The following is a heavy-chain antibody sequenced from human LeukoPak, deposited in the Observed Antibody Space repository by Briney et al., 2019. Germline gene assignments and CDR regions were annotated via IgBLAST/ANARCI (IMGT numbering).Heavy chain of an antibody. CDR2: ISSSSTSSTI. Sequence: GGSLRLSCAASGFTLSSYSMNWVRQAPGKGPEWVSYISSSSTSSTIYYADSVKGRFTISRDNAKNSLYLQMNSLRDEDTAVYYCARSKDTAMFNWGQGTLVTVSS. CDR1: GFTLSSYS. V-gene: IGHV3-48*02. J-gene: IGHJ4*02. D-gene: IGHD5-18*01. CDR3: ARSKDTAMFN.